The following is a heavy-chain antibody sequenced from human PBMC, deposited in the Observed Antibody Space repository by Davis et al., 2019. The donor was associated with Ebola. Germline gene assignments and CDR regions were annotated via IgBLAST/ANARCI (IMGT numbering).Heavy chain of an antibody. D-gene: IGHD6-19*01. CDR2: IIPILGIA. V-gene: IGHV1-69*04. CDR1: GFTFSKAA. J-gene: IGHJ6*02. CDR3: ARSDYSSGGGMDV. Sequence: SVKVSCKTSGFTFSKAAIQWVRQARGQGLEWMGRIIPILGIANYAQKFQGRVTITADKSTSTAYMELSSLRSEDTAVYYCARSDYSSGGGMDVWGQGTTVTVSS.